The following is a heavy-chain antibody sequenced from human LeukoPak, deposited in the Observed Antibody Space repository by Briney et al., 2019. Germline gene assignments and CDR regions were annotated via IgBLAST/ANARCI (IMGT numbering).Heavy chain of an antibody. V-gene: IGHV3-30*04. CDR2: ISYDGSNK. Sequence: GRSLRLSCGASGFAFSSYAMHWVRQAPGKGLEWVAVISYDGSNKYYADSVKGRFTISRDDSKNTLWLQMNSLRPEDTAVYYCAKRGDCSGGSCWHLESWGQGTLVIVSP. J-gene: IGHJ4*02. CDR1: GFAFSSYA. D-gene: IGHD2-15*01. CDR3: AKRGDCSGGSCWHLES.